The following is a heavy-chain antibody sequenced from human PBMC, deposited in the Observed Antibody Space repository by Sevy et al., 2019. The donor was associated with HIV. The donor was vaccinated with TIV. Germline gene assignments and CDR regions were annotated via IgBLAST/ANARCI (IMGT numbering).Heavy chain of an antibody. CDR2: ISSSSSTI. CDR1: GFTFSDYY. J-gene: IGHJ4*02. D-gene: IGHD3-9*01. V-gene: IGHV3-11*01. Sequence: GGSLRLSCAASGFTFSDYYMSWIRQAPGKGLEWVSYISSSSSTIYYEDSVKGRFTISRDNAKNSLYLQMNSLRAEDTAVYYCARVSAYFDWLSLYDYWGQGTLVTVSS. CDR3: ARVSAYFDWLSLYDY.